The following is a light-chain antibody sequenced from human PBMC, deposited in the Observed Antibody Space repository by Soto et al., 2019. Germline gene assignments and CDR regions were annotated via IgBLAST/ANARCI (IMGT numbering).Light chain of an antibody. V-gene: IGKV1-39*01. CDR3: QQSYSIPVT. CDR2: AAS. J-gene: IGKJ4*01. CDR1: QSISNY. Sequence: DIQMTQSPSSLSASVGDRVTITCRASQSISNYLKWYQQKPGKAPKLLIYAASSLQSGVPSRFSGSGSGTDFTLTISSLQAEDFATFYCQQSYSIPVTFGGGTKVEIK.